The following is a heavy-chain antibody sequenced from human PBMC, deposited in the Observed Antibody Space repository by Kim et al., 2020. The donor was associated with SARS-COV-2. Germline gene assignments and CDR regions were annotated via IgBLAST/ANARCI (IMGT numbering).Heavy chain of an antibody. D-gene: IGHD3-10*02. Sequence: PSGGSTSYAQKFQGRVTMTRDTSTSTVYMELSSLRSEDTAVYYCALFPSFWGQGTLVTVSS. J-gene: IGHJ4*02. CDR2: PSGGST. V-gene: IGHV1-46*01. CDR3: ALFPSF.